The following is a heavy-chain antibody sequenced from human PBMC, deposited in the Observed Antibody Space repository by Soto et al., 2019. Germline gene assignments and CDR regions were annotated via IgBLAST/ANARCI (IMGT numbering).Heavy chain of an antibody. V-gene: IGHV4-59*01. D-gene: IGHD4-4*01. Sequence: SETLSLTCTVSGGSISSYYWSWIRQPPGKGLEWIGYIYYSGSTNYNPSLKSRVTISVDTSKNQFSLKLSSVTAADTAVYYCALMTTVLYYYYYMDVWGKGTTVTVSS. J-gene: IGHJ6*03. CDR1: GGSISSYY. CDR3: ALMTTVLYYYYYMDV. CDR2: IYYSGST.